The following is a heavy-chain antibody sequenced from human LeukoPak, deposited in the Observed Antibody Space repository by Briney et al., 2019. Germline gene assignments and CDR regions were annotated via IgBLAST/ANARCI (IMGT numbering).Heavy chain of an antibody. CDR2: INPNSGDT. Sequence: AASVKVSCKASGYTFTGYYMHWVRQAPGQGLEWMGRINPNSGDTNYAQKFQGRVTMTRDTSISTAYMELNRLRSDDTAVYYCARPCSGGTCYSDNWLDPWGQGTLVTVSS. J-gene: IGHJ5*02. D-gene: IGHD2-15*01. CDR1: GYTFTGYY. CDR3: ARPCSGGTCYSDNWLDP. V-gene: IGHV1-2*06.